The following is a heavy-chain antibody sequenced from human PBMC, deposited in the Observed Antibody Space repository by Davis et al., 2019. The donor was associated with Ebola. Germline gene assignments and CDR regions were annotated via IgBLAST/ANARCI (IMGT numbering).Heavy chain of an antibody. Sequence: GKSLKIPCAPPGFIFNPFPMPWPPKPPAKGLGWVPSFSFVGPSKDYPASVKGRFIISRDNSKNTLYLQMNSLRAEDTAIYYCARDHGWEIPHPIGYYYGLDVWGQGTTVAVSS. CDR2: FSFVGPSK. CDR1: GFIFNPFP. V-gene: IGHV3-30-3*01. D-gene: IGHD1-26*01. J-gene: IGHJ6*02. CDR3: ARDHGWEIPHPIGYYYGLDV.